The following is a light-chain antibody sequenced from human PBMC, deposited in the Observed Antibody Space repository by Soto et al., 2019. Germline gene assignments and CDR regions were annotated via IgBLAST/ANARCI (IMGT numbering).Light chain of an antibody. CDR1: QSVSSN. CDR3: QQYDDRPRT. CDR2: GVF. J-gene: IGKJ1*01. V-gene: IGKV3D-15*01. Sequence: EIVMTQSPATLSVSPGERATLSCRASQSVSSNLAWYQQKPGQAPRLLIYGVFSRATGVPDRFSGGGSGTDFTLTISRVEPEDFAVYYCQQYDDRPRTFGQGTMV.